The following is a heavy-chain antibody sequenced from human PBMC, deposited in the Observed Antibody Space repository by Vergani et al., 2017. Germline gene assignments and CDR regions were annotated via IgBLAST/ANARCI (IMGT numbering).Heavy chain of an antibody. CDR2: IYWNDDQ. D-gene: IGHD6-19*01. J-gene: IGHJ6*03. CDR3: VYRKPECRTTGGLYPFYYYFYGDF. CDR1: GFSLNTRGVS. Sequence: QITLKESGPTLVKPTQTLTLTCTFSGFSLNTRGVSVAWIRQPPGKALDWLALIYWNDDQHYSPSLNNRVTITKDTSKNQVVLTMTNMDYVDTGTYYCVYRKPECRTTGGLYPFYYYFYGDFGDKGTRVTVSS. V-gene: IGHV2-5*04.